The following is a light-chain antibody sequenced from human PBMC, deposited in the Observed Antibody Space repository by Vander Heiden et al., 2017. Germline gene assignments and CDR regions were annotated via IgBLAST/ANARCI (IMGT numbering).Light chain of an antibody. CDR3: CSYAGSTTYV. J-gene: IGLJ1*01. V-gene: IGLV2-23*02. Sequence: QSALTQPPSVSGSPGQSITISCTGTNTDVGNNNLVSWYQQHPGKAPKLMVFQVTKRPSGVSNRFSGSKSGNTASLTISGLQAEDEADYYCCSYAGSTTYVFGSGTKVTVL. CDR2: QVT. CDR1: NTDVGNNNL.